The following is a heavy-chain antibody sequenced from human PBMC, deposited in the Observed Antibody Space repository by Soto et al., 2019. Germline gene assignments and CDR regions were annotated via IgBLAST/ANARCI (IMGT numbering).Heavy chain of an antibody. D-gene: IGHD3-16*01. Sequence: EVQLVESGGGLVQPGGSLRVSCAASGFTFSYYWMSWVRQAPGKGLEWVANIKEDGSEKNYVDSVKGRFTISRDNAKNSLYLQMNSLRAEDTAVYYCARDEREDYPNYRFDYWGQGTLVAVSS. CDR2: IKEDGSEK. V-gene: IGHV3-7*03. CDR3: ARDEREDYPNYRFDY. CDR1: GFTFSYYW. J-gene: IGHJ4*02.